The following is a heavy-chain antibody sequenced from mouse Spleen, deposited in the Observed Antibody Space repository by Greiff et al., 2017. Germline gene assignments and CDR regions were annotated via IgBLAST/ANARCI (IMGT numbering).Heavy chain of an antibody. V-gene: IGHV1-54*01. D-gene: IGHD1-2*01. Sequence: QVQLKESGAELVRPGTSVKVSCKASGYAFTNYLIEWVKQRPGQGLEWIGVINPGSGGTNYNEKFKGKATLTADKPSSTAYMQLSSLTSEDSAVYFCASRGLRLEDWGQGTTLTVSS. J-gene: IGHJ2*01. CDR2: INPGSGGT. CDR1: GYAFTNYL. CDR3: ASRGLRLED.